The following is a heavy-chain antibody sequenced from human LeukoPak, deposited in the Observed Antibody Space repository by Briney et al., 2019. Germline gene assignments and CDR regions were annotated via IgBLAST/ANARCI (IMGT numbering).Heavy chain of an antibody. D-gene: IGHD5-18*01. Sequence: GGSLRLSCAASGFTISANFMSWLRQAPGKGLEWVSIMYSVGSTFYADSVKGRFTISRDPSKNSLDLQMDSLRVDDTAVYYCARDLSGYSYGFGGDLWGQGTLVTVSS. CDR3: ARDLSGYSYGFGGDL. CDR1: GFTISANF. J-gene: IGHJ4*02. V-gene: IGHV3-66*01. CDR2: MYSVGST.